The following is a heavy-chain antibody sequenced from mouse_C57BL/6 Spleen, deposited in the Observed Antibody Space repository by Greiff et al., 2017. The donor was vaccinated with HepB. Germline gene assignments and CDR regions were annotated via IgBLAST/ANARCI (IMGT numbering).Heavy chain of an antibody. V-gene: IGHV1-81*01. J-gene: IGHJ2*01. CDR2: IYPRSGNT. D-gene: IGHD3-3*01. Sequence: VKLMESGAELARPGASVKLSCKASGYTFTSYGISWVKQSTGQGLEWIGEIYPRSGNTYYNEKFKGKATLTADKSSSTAYMELRSLTSEDSAVYFCAKGLGRGNYFDYWGQGTTPTVSS. CDR1: GYTFTSYG. CDR3: AKGLGRGNYFDY.